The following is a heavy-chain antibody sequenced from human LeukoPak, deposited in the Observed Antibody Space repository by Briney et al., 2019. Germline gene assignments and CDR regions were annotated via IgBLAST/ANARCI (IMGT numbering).Heavy chain of an antibody. CDR3: ARQSGRAIAAATDY. CDR2: INHSGST. V-gene: IGHV4-34*01. D-gene: IGHD6-13*01. CDR1: GGSFGGYY. J-gene: IGHJ4*02. Sequence: SETLSLTCAVYGGSFGGYYWSWIRQPPGKGLEWIGEINHSGSTNYNPSLKSRVTISVDTSKNQFSLKLSSVTAADTAVYYCARQSGRAIAAATDYWGQGTLVTVSS.